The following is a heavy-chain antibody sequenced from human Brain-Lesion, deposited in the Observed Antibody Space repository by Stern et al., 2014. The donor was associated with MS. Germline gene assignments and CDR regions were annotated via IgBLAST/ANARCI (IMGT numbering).Heavy chain of an antibody. D-gene: IGHD2-8*01. CDR1: GGSISSGGYY. CDR2: IHYSGST. J-gene: IGHJ5*02. CDR3: ARVGVYVQTGWFDP. V-gene: IGHV4-31*03. Sequence: QVQLGQSGPGLVKPSQTLSLTCTVSGGSISSGGYYWSWLRQHPGQGLEWIGYIHYSGSTYYNSALKSRVTISRDTSKNQFSLNLNSVTAADTAVYYCARVGVYVQTGWFDPWGQGALVTVSS.